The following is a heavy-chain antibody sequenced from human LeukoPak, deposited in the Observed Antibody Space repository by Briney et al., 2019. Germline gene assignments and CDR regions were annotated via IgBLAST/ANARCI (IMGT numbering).Heavy chain of an antibody. CDR1: GYTFTSYD. Sequence: GASVKVSCKASGYTFTSYDINWVRQATGQGLEWMGWMNPNSGNTGYAQKFQGRVTMTRNTSISTAYMELSSLRSEDTAVYYCARDLSSGWYFWFDPWGQGTLVTVSS. CDR3: ARDLSSGWYFWFDP. CDR2: MNPNSGNT. J-gene: IGHJ5*02. D-gene: IGHD6-19*01. V-gene: IGHV1-8*01.